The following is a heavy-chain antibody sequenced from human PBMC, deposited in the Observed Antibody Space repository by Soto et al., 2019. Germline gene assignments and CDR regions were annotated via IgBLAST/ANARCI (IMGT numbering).Heavy chain of an antibody. V-gene: IGHV1-24*01. J-gene: IGHJ4*02. CDR1: GYTLTELS. Sequence: AASVKVSCKVSGYTLTELSMHWVRQAPGKGLEWMGGFDPEDGETIYAQKFQGRVTMTEDTSTDTAYMELSSLRSEDTAVYYCAATYYYDSSGYSPLYYWGQGTLVTVSS. CDR3: AATYYYDSSGYSPLYY. D-gene: IGHD3-22*01. CDR2: FDPEDGET.